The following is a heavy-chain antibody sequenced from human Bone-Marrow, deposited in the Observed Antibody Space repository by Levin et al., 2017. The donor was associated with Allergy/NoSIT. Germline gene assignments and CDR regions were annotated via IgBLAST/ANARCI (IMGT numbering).Heavy chain of an antibody. CDR1: GFTFDDCA. CDR3: AKASSTSDNVLDA. Sequence: GESLKISCAASGFTFDDCAMHWVRQVPGKGLEWVSLISWNGGGTYYADSVKGRFIISRDNSKNSLYLQMNGLRPDDTALYYCAKASSTSDNVLDAWGQGTAVTVSS. CDR2: ISWNGGGT. J-gene: IGHJ6*02. V-gene: IGHV3-43*01. D-gene: IGHD2-2*01.